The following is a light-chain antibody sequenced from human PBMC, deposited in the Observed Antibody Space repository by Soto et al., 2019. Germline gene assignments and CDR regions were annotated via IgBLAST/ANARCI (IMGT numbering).Light chain of an antibody. J-gene: IGKJ1*01. V-gene: IGKV1-39*01. CDR1: QSISSY. CDR2: ATS. Sequence: DIQMTQSPSSLSASVGDRVTITCLASQSISSYLNWYQQKPGRPPKLLMYATSTLHSGVPSRFSGSGSGTDFTLTISSLQPDDFATYYCQQYNSYPGTFGQGTKVDIK. CDR3: QQYNSYPGT.